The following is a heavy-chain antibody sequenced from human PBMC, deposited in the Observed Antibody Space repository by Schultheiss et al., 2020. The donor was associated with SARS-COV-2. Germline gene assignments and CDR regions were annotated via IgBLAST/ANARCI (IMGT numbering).Heavy chain of an antibody. CDR1: GGSFSDYF. CDR2: IYYSVNT. Sequence: SQTLSLTCAVYGGSFSDYFWSWIRQPPGKGLEWIGSIYYSVNTYYNPSLKSRVTISVDTSKNQFSLKLSSVTAADTAVYYCARRRYDSSGLYAFDIWGQGTMVTVSS. CDR3: ARRRYDSSGLYAFDI. D-gene: IGHD3-22*01. V-gene: IGHV4-34*01. J-gene: IGHJ3*02.